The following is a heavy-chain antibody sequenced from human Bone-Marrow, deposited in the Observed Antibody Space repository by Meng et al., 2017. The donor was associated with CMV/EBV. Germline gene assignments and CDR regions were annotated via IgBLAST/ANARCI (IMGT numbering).Heavy chain of an antibody. D-gene: IGHD2-15*01. CDR2: IRYDGSNK. Sequence: GGSLRLSCAASGFTFSSYGMHWVRQAPGKGLEWVAFIRYDGSNKYYADSVKGRFTISRDNSKNTLYLQMNSLRAEDTAVYYCAREGGEGDAFDIWGQGTMVTVSS. CDR1: GFTFSSYG. J-gene: IGHJ3*02. V-gene: IGHV3-30*02. CDR3: AREGGEGDAFDI.